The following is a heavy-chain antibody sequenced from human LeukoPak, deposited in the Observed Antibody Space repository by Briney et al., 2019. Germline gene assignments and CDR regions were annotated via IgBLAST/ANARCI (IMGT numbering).Heavy chain of an antibody. CDR1: GYTFTSYY. CDR2: INPSGGST. Sequence: GASVKVSCKASGYTFTSYYMHWVRQAPGQGLEWMGIINPSGGSTSYTQKFQGRVTMTRDTSTTTVYMELSSLRSQDTAVYYCARHKEVGDYYYFDYWGQGTLVTVCS. V-gene: IGHV1-46*01. J-gene: IGHJ4*02. CDR3: ARHKEVGDYYYFDY. D-gene: IGHD2/OR15-2a*01.